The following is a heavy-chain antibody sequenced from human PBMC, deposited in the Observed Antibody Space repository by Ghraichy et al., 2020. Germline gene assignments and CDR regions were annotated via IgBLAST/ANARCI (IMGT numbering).Heavy chain of an antibody. J-gene: IGHJ1*01. CDR2: ISYDGSNK. CDR1: GFTFSSYG. Sequence: GGSLRLSCAASGFTFSSYGMHWVRQAPGKGLEWVAVISYDGSNKYYADSVKGRFTISRDNSKNTLYLQMNSLGAEDTAVYYCAKQYCTTTNCYQAPQVQHWGQGTLVTVSS. CDR3: AKQYCTTTNCYQAPQVQH. V-gene: IGHV3-30*18. D-gene: IGHD2-2*01.